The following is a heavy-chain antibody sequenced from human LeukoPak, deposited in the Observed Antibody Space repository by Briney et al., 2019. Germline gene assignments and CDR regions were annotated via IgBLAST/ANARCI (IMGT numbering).Heavy chain of an antibody. Sequence: PGGSLRLSCAAFEFSFRSYSMNWVRQAPGKALEWVSIISDTSNDIHYSDSVKGRFTVSRDNARNSLYLQMNSLRVEDTAVYYCARGETMHTRHLDYWGQGTLVTVSS. V-gene: IGHV3-21*06. J-gene: IGHJ4*02. D-gene: IGHD1-26*01. CDR2: ISDTSNDI. CDR1: EFSFRSYS. CDR3: ARGETMHTRHLDY.